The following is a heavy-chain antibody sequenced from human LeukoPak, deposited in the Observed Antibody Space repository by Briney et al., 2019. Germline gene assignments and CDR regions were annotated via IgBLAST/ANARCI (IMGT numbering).Heavy chain of an antibody. CDR2: IYYGGRT. J-gene: IGHJ4*02. D-gene: IGHD4-11*01. CDR1: GGSISSGY. V-gene: IGHV4-59*01. CDR3: ARGFYSPHY. Sequence: SETLSLTCTVSGGSISSGYWSWIRQPPGKGLEWIGYIYYGGRTYYNPSLKSRITISVDTSKNQFSLKLSSVTAADTAVYYCARGFYSPHYWGQGTLVSVSS.